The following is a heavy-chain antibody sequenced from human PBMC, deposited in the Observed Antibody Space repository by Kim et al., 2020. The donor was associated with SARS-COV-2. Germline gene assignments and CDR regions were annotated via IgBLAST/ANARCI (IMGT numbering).Heavy chain of an antibody. CDR3: AHTSIGEFTYTFDH. CDR2: IYWDDDK. D-gene: IGHD2-21*01. J-gene: IGHJ4*02. Sequence: SGPTLVNPTQTLTLTCTCSGFSLGSYGQGVGWIRQPPGKALEWLGLIYWDDDKRYSPALKNTLTITNDYSKNQVVLTVTNMDPVDAGTYYCAHTSIGEFTYTFDHWGQGILVAVSS. CDR1: GFSLGSYGQG. V-gene: IGHV2-5*02.